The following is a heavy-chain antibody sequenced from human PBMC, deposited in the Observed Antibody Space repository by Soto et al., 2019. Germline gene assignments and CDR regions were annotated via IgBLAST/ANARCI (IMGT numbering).Heavy chain of an antibody. CDR1: GGSISSSNW. Sequence: SETLSLTCAVSGGSISSSNWWSWVRQPPGKGLEWIGEIYHSGSTNYNPSLKSRVTISVDKSKNQFSLKLSSVTAADTAVYYCAKDLIRGSWFGELAAYWGQGTLVTVSS. D-gene: IGHD3-10*01. CDR3: AKDLIRGSWFGELAAY. J-gene: IGHJ4*02. CDR2: IYHSGST. V-gene: IGHV4-4*02.